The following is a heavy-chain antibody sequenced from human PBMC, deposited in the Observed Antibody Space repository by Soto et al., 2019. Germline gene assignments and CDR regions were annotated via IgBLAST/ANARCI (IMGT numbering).Heavy chain of an antibody. CDR1: GFTFSDSA. CDR2: VASKPEGYTT. J-gene: IGHJ5*02. CDR3: SKYSGSLTMPAA. Sequence: EVQLVESGGGLVQPGGSLKLSCAASGFTFSDSAIHWVRQAPGKGLEWVARVASKPEGYTTTYGASVKGSFTISRDDSQNTAYLQMNSLKTEDTAVYYCSKYSGSLTMPAALGPGTLVTVSS. D-gene: IGHD1-26*01. V-gene: IGHV3-73*02.